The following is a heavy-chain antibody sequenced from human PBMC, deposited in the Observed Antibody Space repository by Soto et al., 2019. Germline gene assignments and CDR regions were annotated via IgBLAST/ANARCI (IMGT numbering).Heavy chain of an antibody. CDR1: GVSINTGGRF. Sequence: QVQLQESGPGLVKPSQTLSLTCTVSGVSINTGGRFWSWVRQLPGKGLEWIGYSYYTGNTGYNPSFQSRLTISVDTSKAQFSLNLRSVTAADTALYYCAMALRPTGSPGYWYFALWGRGTLVTVSS. D-gene: IGHD2-15*01. J-gene: IGHJ2*01. CDR3: AMALRPTGSPGYWYFAL. V-gene: IGHV4-31*03. CDR2: SYYTGNT.